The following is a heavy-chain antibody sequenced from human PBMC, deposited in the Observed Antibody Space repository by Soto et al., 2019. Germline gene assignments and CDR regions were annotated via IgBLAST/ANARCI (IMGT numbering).Heavy chain of an antibody. Sequence: VGSLRLSCAASGFNFNSYTINLVRQAPGKRLEWLSSISSSGYIFSTDSVRGRFTISRDNSKNTLYLQMNSLRAEDTAVYYCAKGTYYYGSAPYYFDYWGQGTLVTVSS. J-gene: IGHJ4*02. V-gene: IGHV3-21*04. CDR1: GFNFNSYT. CDR3: AKGTYYYGSAPYYFDY. D-gene: IGHD3-10*01. CDR2: ISSSGYI.